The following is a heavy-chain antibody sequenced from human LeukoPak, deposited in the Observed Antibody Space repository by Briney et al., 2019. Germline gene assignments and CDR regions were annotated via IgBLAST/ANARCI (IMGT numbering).Heavy chain of an antibody. CDR2: TYYRSKWNN. V-gene: IGHV6-1*01. D-gene: IGHD1-26*01. CDR3: VKDIQYIGSTYYFDL. J-gene: IGHJ4*02. CDR1: GDSVSTSSVA. Sequence: SQTLSLTCAISGDSVSTSSVAWNWIRQSPSRSLEWLGRTYYRSKWNNDYAVSVKSRIIINPDTSKNQFSLQLNSVTPEDTAVYYCVKDIQYIGSTYYFDLWGQGALVTVSS.